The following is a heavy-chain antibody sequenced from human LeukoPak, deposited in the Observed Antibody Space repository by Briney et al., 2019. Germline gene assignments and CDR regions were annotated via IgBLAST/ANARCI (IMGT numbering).Heavy chain of an antibody. Sequence: ASVKVSCKASGGTFSSYAISWVRQAPGQGLEWMGGIIPIFGTANYAQKFQGRVTITADESTSTAYMELSSLRSEDTAVYYCARSGPASAMGYYYYYMDVWGKGTTVTVSS. J-gene: IGHJ6*03. CDR1: GGTFSSYA. V-gene: IGHV1-69*01. CDR2: IIPIFGTA. CDR3: ARSGPASAMGYYYYYMDV. D-gene: IGHD5-18*01.